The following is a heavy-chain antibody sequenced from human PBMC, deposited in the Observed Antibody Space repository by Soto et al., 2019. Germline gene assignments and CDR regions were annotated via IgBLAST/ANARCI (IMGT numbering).Heavy chain of an antibody. J-gene: IGHJ4*02. V-gene: IGHV3-23*01. CDR2: ISGSGGST. D-gene: IGHD6-19*01. CDR1: GFTFSSYA. CDR3: AKDGTTRSVAGTPFDY. Sequence: EVQLLESGGGLVQPGGSLRLSCAASGFTFSSYAMSWVRQAPGKGLEWVSAISGSGGSTYYADSVKGRFTISRDNSKNTLYLQMNSLRAEDTAVYYCAKDGTTRSVAGTPFDYWGQGTLVTVSS.